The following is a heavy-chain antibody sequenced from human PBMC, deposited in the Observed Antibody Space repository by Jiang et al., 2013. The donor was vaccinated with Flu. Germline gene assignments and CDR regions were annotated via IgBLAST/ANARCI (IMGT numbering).Heavy chain of an antibody. Sequence: GYTFTSYYMHWVRQAPGQGLEWMGIINPSGGSTSYAQKFQGRVTMTRDTSTSTVYMELSSLRSEDTAVYYCARERYCSGGSCGFDPWGQGTLVTVSS. CDR1: GYTFTSYY. CDR2: INPSGGST. V-gene: IGHV1-46*03. D-gene: IGHD2-15*01. J-gene: IGHJ5*02. CDR3: ARERYCSGGSCGFDP.